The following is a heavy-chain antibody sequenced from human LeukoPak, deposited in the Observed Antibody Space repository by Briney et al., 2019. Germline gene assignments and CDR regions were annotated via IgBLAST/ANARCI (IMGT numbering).Heavy chain of an antibody. CDR1: GFTVSSNY. CDR3: VKRGGGDHGLDV. J-gene: IGHJ6*02. CDR2: IYSGGST. V-gene: IGHV3-53*01. D-gene: IGHD2-21*02. Sequence: GGSLRLSCAASGFTVSSNYMSWVRQAPGKGLEWVSVIYSGGSTYYADSVKGRFTISRDDSNNMVYLQMNSLRTEDTAVYHCVKRGGGDHGLDVWGQGTTVVVS.